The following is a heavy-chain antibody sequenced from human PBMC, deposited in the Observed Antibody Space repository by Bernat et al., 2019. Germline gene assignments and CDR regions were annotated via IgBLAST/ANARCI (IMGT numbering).Heavy chain of an antibody. CDR3: ARHDSSSDAFDI. Sequence: VQLVESGGGVVQPGRSLRLSCAASGFTFSSYSMNWVRQAPGKGLEWVSSISSSSSYIYYADSVKGRFTISRDNAKNSLYLQMNSLRAEDTAVYYCARHDSSSDAFDIWGQGTMVTVSS. CDR1: GFTFSSYS. V-gene: IGHV3-21*01. CDR2: ISSSSSYI. J-gene: IGHJ3*02. D-gene: IGHD6-6*01.